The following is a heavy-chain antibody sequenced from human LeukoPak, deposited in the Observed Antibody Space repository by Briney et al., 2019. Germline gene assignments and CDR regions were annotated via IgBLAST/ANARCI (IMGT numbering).Heavy chain of an antibody. Sequence: GGSLRLSCAASGFTFDDYAMHWVRQAPGKGLEWVSGISRNSGSIGYADSVKGRFTISRDNAKNSLYLQMNSLRAEDTALYYCAKGLGKYYFDYWGQGTLVTVSS. CDR3: AKGLGKYYFDY. V-gene: IGHV3-9*01. J-gene: IGHJ4*02. CDR1: GFTFDDYA. D-gene: IGHD5-12*01. CDR2: ISRNSGSI.